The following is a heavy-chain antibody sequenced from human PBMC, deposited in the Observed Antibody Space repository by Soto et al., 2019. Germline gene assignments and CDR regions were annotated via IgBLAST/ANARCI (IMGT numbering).Heavy chain of an antibody. CDR3: ARRGISPHHIDY. CDR2: IYPGDSDT. Sequence: PGESLKISCKGSGYSFTTFWIGWVRQMPGKGLEWMGIIYPGDSDTKYSPSFQGQVTISADKAISTTYLQWSSLKASDSAIHYCARRGISPHHIDYWGQGTLVTVSS. CDR1: GYSFTTFW. J-gene: IGHJ4*02. V-gene: IGHV5-51*01.